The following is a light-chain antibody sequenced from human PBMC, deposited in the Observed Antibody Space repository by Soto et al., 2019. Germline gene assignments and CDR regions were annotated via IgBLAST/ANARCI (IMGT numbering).Light chain of an antibody. CDR3: QQSGRT. CDR1: QSVSSSY. J-gene: IGKJ1*01. CDR2: GAS. Sequence: EIVLTQSPGTLSLSPGERATLSCRASQSVSSSYLAWYQQKPGQAPRLLIYGASSRATGIPARFSGSGSGTELTLNMSGLQSADLAVYYCQQSGRTFGQGSKVDTK. V-gene: IGKV3-20*01.